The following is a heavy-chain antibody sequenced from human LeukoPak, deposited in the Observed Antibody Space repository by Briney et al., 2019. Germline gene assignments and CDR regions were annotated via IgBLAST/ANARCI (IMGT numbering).Heavy chain of an antibody. D-gene: IGHD4-17*01. CDR1: GGSISGYY. CDR3: ARDTGDYVSYWYFDL. CDR2: IYYSGNT. V-gene: IGHV4-59*01. Sequence: SETLSLTCTVSGGSISGYYWSWIRQSPGKGLEWIGHIYYSGNTNYNPSLKSRLTISLDTSKNQFSLKMSSVTAADTAVYYCARDTGDYVSYWYFDLWGRSTLVTVSS. J-gene: IGHJ2*01.